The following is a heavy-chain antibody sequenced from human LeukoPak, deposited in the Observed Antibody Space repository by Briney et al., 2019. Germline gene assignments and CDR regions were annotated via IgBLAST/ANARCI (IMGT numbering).Heavy chain of an antibody. CDR2: IKQDGSDK. CDR1: GFTFSTSW. Sequence: PGVSLRLSCAASGFTFSTSWMTWVRQAPGKGLEWVANIKQDGSDKYYMDSVKGRFTISRDNAKNSLYLQMNSLRAEDTAVYYCAKDSGWFRFDYWGQGTLVTVSS. J-gene: IGHJ4*02. V-gene: IGHV3-7*03. CDR3: AKDSGWFRFDY. D-gene: IGHD6-13*01.